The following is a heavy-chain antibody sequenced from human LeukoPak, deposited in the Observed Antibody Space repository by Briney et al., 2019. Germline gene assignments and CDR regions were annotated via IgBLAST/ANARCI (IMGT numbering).Heavy chain of an antibody. CDR3: ARVQQPSGIQGYYYGMDV. Sequence: GSLRLSCAASGFTFSSYEMKWVRQAPGKGLEWVSYISSGGSTTYSADSVKGQFTISRDNAKNSLYLQMNSLRAEDTAVYYCARVQQPSGIQGYYYGMDVWGQGTTVTVSS. CDR2: ISSGGSTT. CDR1: GFTFSSYE. D-gene: IGHD6-13*01. J-gene: IGHJ6*02. V-gene: IGHV3-48*03.